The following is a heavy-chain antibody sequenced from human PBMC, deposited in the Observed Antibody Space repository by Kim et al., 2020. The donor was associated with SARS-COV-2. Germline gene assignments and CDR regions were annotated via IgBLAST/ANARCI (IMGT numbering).Heavy chain of an antibody. Sequence: GGSLRLSCAASGFTFSSYSMHWVRQAPGKGLEWLAAISYDENLRYYADSVKGRFTISRDNSKNTLYLQMNSLRVEDTAVYYCARQGGPVGYWYFYLWGRG. D-gene: IGHD2-2*03. CDR1: GFTFSSYS. CDR3: ARQGGPVGYWYFYL. V-gene: IGHV3-30*04. CDR2: ISYDENLR. J-gene: IGHJ2*01.